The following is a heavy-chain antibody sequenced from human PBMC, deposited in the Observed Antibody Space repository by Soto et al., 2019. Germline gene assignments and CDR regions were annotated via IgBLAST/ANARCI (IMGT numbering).Heavy chain of an antibody. CDR3: ARSSTSGDV. CDR2: ITTSSGSR. V-gene: IGHV3-21*01. D-gene: IGHD2-2*01. Sequence: EVQLVESGGGLVKPGGSLRLSCAASGFTFSSYIMNWVRQAPGKGLEWVSSITTSSGSRYYADSVRGRFTISRDNAKNSLYLQMNSLRADDTAVDYCARSSTSGDVWGQGTTVTVSS. CDR1: GFTFSSYI. J-gene: IGHJ6*02.